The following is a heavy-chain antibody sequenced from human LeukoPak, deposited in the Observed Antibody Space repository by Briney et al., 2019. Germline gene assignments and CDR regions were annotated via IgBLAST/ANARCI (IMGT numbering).Heavy chain of an antibody. D-gene: IGHD3-16*01. CDR1: GYTFTGYY. Sequence: GASVKVSCKASGYTFTGYYMHWVRQAPGQGLEWMGWTNPNSGGTNYAQKFQGRVTMTRDTSISTAYMELSRLRSDDTAVYYCARGWGDYYYYYYMDVWGKGTTVTVSS. V-gene: IGHV1-2*02. CDR2: TNPNSGGT. CDR3: ARGWGDYYYYYYMDV. J-gene: IGHJ6*03.